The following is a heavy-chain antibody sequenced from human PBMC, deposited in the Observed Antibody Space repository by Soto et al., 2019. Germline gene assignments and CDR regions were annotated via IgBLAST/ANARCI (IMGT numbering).Heavy chain of an antibody. Sequence: GASVKVSCKASGGTFSSYAISWVRQAPGQGLEWMGGIIPIFGTANYAQKFQGRVTITADESTSTAYMELSSLRSEDTAVYYCASMLAAAGTIGYYGMDVWGQGTTVTVSS. D-gene: IGHD6-13*01. CDR2: IIPIFGTA. V-gene: IGHV1-69*13. J-gene: IGHJ6*02. CDR1: GGTFSSYA. CDR3: ASMLAAAGTIGYYGMDV.